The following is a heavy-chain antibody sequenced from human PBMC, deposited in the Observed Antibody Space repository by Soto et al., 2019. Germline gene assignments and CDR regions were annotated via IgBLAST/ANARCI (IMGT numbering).Heavy chain of an antibody. CDR2: ISGSGGST. CDR1: GFTFSSYA. CDR3: AKDGPSTTGTTGFNFDY. J-gene: IGHJ4*02. Sequence: GGSLRLSCAASGFTFSSYAMSWVRQAPAKGLEWVSAISGSGGSTYYADSVKGRFTIPRDNSKNTLYLQMNSLRAEDTAVYYCAKDGPSTTGTTGFNFDYWGQGTLVTVSS. D-gene: IGHD1-1*01. V-gene: IGHV3-23*01.